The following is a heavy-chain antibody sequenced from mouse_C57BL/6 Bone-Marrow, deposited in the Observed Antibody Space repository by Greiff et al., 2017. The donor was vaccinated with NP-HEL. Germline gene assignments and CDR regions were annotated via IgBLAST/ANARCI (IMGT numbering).Heavy chain of an antibody. Sequence: QVQLQRPGAELVRPGTSVKLSCKASGYTFTSYWMHWVKQRPGQGLEWIGVIDPSDSYTNYNQKFKGKATLTVDTSSSTAYMQLSSLTSEDSAVYYCARSHYGSSYVAFDYWGQGTTLTVSS. CDR1: GYTFTSYW. J-gene: IGHJ2*01. V-gene: IGHV1-59*01. CDR3: ARSHYGSSYVAFDY. D-gene: IGHD1-1*01. CDR2: IDPSDSYT.